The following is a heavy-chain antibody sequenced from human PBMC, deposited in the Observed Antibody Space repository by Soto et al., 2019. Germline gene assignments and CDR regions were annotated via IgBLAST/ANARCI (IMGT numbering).Heavy chain of an antibody. V-gene: IGHV3-23*01. D-gene: IGHD1-26*01. Sequence: EVQLLESGGDLVQPGGSLRLSCAASGFSFRSYAMGWVRQAPGKGLNWVSSISAGGDGTYYADSVKGRFTISRDNSKNTVYLQMTSLSAADTAVYYCADGGCYPYYWGPGTLVTVSS. CDR1: GFSFRSYA. J-gene: IGHJ4*02. CDR2: ISAGGDGT. CDR3: ADGGCYPYY.